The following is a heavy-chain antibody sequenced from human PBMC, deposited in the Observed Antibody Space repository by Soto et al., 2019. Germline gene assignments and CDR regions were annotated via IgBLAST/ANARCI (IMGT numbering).Heavy chain of an antibody. CDR3: ARGLEYYDILTGYCGYYGMDV. CDR1: GGSFSGYY. CDR2: INHSGST. J-gene: IGHJ6*02. Sequence: ETLSLTCAIYGGSFSGYYWSWLRQPPGKGLEWIGEINHSGSTNYNPSLKSRVTISVDTSKNQFSLKLSSVTAADTAVYYCARGLEYYDILTGYCGYYGMDVWGQGTTVTVSS. V-gene: IGHV4-34*01. D-gene: IGHD3-9*01.